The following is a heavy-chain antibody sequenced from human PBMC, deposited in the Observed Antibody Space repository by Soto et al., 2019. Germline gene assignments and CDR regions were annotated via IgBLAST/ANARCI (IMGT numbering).Heavy chain of an antibody. J-gene: IGHJ6*02. V-gene: IGHV1-69*12. CDR1: GGTFSSYA. CDR3: ARAVSGITIFEVAISAHKYYYYGMDV. D-gene: IGHD3-3*01. Sequence: QVQLVQSGAEVKKPGSSVKVSCKASGGTFSSYAISWVRQAPGQGLEWMGGTIPIFGTANYAQKFQGRVTITADESTSPAYMELSSLRYEDTAVYYCARAVSGITIFEVAISAHKYYYYGMDVWGQGTTVTVSS. CDR2: TIPIFGTA.